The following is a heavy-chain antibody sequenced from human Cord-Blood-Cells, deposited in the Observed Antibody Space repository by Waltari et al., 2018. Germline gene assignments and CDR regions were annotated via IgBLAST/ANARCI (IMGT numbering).Heavy chain of an antibody. Sequence: QVQLVESGGGVVQPGRSLRLSCAASGFTFSSYGMHWVRQAPGKGLEWVAVISYDGSNKYYADSVKGRFTISRDNSKNTLYLQMNSLRAEDTAVYYCAKSPNRYYYYMDVWGKGTTVTVSS. CDR2: ISYDGSNK. J-gene: IGHJ6*03. CDR3: AKSPNRYYYYMDV. CDR1: GFTFSSYG. D-gene: IGHD7-27*01. V-gene: IGHV3-30*18.